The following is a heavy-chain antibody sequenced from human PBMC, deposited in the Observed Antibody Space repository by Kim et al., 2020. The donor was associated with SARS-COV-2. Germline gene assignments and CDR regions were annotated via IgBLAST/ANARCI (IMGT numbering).Heavy chain of an antibody. CDR3: ARSGTTIPHYYYYYYMDV. V-gene: IGHV4-59*01. D-gene: IGHD1-7*01. Sequence: KGRVTISVDTSKNQFSLKLSSVTAADTAVYYCARSGTTIPHYYYYYYMDVWGKGTTVTVSS. J-gene: IGHJ6*03.